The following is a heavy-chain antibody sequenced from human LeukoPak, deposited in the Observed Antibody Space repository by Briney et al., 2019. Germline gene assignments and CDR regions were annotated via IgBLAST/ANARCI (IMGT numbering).Heavy chain of an antibody. CDR3: ARDGGYCSSGTICYSRAEYYYYGLDV. CDR2: INPNSGGT. Sequence: GASVKVSCKASGYTFTGYYMHWVRQAPGQGLEWMGWINPNSGGTNYAQKFQGRVTMTRDTSISTVYMELSRLRSDDTAVYYCARDGGYCSSGTICYSRAEYYYYGLDVWGQGTTVTVSS. CDR1: GYTFTGYY. J-gene: IGHJ6*02. V-gene: IGHV1-2*02. D-gene: IGHD2-2*01.